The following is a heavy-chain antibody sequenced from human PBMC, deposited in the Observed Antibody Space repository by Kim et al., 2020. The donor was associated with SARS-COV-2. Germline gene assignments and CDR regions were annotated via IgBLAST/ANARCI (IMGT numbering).Heavy chain of an antibody. V-gene: IGHV4-34*01. D-gene: IGHD6-13*01. J-gene: IGHJ4*02. Sequence: NYNPSLKSRVTISVDTSKNQFSLKLSSVTAADTAVYYCARGVGSSWYFGYWGQGTLVTVSS. CDR3: ARGVGSSWYFGY.